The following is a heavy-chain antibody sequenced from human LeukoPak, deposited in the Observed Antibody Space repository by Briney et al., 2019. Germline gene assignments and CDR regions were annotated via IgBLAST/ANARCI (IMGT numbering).Heavy chain of an antibody. J-gene: IGHJ1*01. D-gene: IGHD3-10*01. V-gene: IGHV4-34*01. Sequence: SETLSLTCAVYGGSFSGYYWSWIRQPPGKGLEWIGEINHSGSTNYNPSLKSRVTISVDTSKNQFSQKLSSVTAADTAVYYCARDRNYYGSGSYPRAGYFQHWGQGTLVTVSS. CDR1: GGSFSGYY. CDR3: ARDRNYYGSGSYPRAGYFQH. CDR2: INHSGST.